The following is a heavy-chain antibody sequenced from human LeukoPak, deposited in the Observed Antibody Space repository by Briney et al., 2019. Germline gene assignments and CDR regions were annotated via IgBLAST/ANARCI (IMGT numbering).Heavy chain of an antibody. J-gene: IGHJ4*02. CDR3: ARQVVGTTTIEIDYFDY. D-gene: IGHD1-26*01. CDR2: TYYSGST. V-gene: IGHV4-31*03. CDR1: GASVSSGGYY. Sequence: SETLYLTCTVSGASVSSGGYYWSWIRQHPGKGLEWIGYTYYSGSTYYNPSLKSRVTISLDTSRNQFYLRLNSVTAADTAVYYCARQVVGTTTIEIDYFDYWGQGTLVTVSS.